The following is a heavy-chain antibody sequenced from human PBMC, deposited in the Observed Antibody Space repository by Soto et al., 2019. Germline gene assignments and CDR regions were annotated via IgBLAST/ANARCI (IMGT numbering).Heavy chain of an antibody. V-gene: IGHV1-69*01. Sequence: QVQLVQSGAEVKKAGSSVKVSCKASGGTFSSYAMNWVRQAPGQGLEWMGGIIPMFGTAAYGQKFQARVTITADESTSTAYMELSSLTSEDTAVYYCARPVLMDTGVRYYYGMDVWGQGTTVTVSS. J-gene: IGHJ6*02. D-gene: IGHD5-18*01. CDR3: ARPVLMDTGVRYYYGMDV. CDR2: IIPMFGTA. CDR1: GGTFSSYA.